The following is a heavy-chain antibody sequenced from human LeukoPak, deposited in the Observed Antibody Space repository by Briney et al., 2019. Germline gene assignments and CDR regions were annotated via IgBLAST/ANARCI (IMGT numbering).Heavy chain of an antibody. CDR1: SFSDYY. D-gene: IGHD3-3*01. CDR3: ARGFLEWLPIDY. CDR2: IYYSGST. J-gene: IGHJ4*02. V-gene: IGHV4-30-4*08. Sequence: SFSDYYMSWIRQPPGKGLEWIGCIYYSGSTYYNPSLKSRVTISVDTSKNQFSLKLSSVTAADTAVYYCARGFLEWLPIDYWGQGTLVTVSS.